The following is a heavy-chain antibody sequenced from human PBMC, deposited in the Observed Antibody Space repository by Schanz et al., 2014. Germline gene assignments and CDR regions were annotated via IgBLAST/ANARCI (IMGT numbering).Heavy chain of an antibody. V-gene: IGHV1-2*06. Sequence: QVHLVQSGAEVKEPGSSVKVSCKASGHPFTAYYMHWVRQAPGQGLEWMGRINPNSGGTNYAENFQGRVTMTRDTSTSTVYMELSRLTSDDTALYYCARDGHSSIWDSYYFYGLDVWGQGTTVTVSS. J-gene: IGHJ6*02. CDR2: INPNSGGT. D-gene: IGHD6-13*01. CDR1: GHPFTAYY. CDR3: ARDGHSSIWDSYYFYGLDV.